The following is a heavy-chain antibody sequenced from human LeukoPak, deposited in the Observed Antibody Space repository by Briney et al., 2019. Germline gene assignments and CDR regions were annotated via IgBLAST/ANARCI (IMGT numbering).Heavy chain of an antibody. J-gene: IGHJ4*02. CDR3: ARDLYYYDSGGPDY. D-gene: IGHD3-22*01. CDR1: GDTFSNYG. Sequence: SVKVSCKASGDTFSNYGLSWVRQAPGQGLERMGRIMPISGIANYAQKFQDRVTINTDESTSTVYMELNSLRSEDTAVYYCARDLYYYDSGGPDYWGQGTLVSVSS. V-gene: IGHV1-69*05. CDR2: IMPISGIA.